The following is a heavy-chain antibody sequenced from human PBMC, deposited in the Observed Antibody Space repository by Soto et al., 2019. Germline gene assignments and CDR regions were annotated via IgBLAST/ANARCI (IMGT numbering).Heavy chain of an antibody. CDR1: GGSMSSSNW. CDR2: AHHSGRT. V-gene: IGHV4-4*02. CDR3: ARSQATGLDY. D-gene: IGHD1-26*01. J-gene: IGHJ4*02. Sequence: SETLSLTCTVSGGSMSSSNWWNWVRQSPGKGLEWIGEAHHSGRTNYNPSLKSRVTISVDKSKNHFSLNLGSVTAADTAVYYCARSQATGLDYWGQGTLVTVSS.